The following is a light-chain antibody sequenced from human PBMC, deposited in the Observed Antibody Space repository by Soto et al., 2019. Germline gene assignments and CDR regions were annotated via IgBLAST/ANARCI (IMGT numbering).Light chain of an antibody. J-gene: IGLJ2*01. CDR2: EVS. V-gene: IGLV2-14*01. CDR3: SSYASGNTVV. CDR1: SSDVGGYNY. Sequence: QSVLTQSASVSGSPGQSITISCTGTSSDVGGYNYVSWYQQHPGKAPKLLLYEVSHRPSGVSNRFSGSKSGNTASLTISGLQAEDEADYYCSSYASGNTVVFGGGTKLTVL.